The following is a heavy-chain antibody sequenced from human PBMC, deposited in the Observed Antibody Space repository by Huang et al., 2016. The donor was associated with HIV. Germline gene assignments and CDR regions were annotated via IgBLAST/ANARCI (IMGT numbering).Heavy chain of an antibody. CDR1: EYTLTELS. V-gene: IGHV1-24*01. Sequence: QVQLVQSRAEVKKPGASVKVSCKVSEYTLTELSIHWVRQPPGKGIEWRGGVEPEMGETSYAQKFQGRVTMTEDTSTETAVMELSGRRPEDTAVYYCATGFDVFFDFWGQGTLVTVS. CDR3: ATGFDVFFDF. J-gene: IGHJ4*02. D-gene: IGHD3-9*01. CDR2: VEPEMGET.